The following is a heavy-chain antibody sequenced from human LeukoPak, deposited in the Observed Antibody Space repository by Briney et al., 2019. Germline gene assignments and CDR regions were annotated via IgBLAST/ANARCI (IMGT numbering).Heavy chain of an antibody. D-gene: IGHD1-26*01. Sequence: SQTLSLTCTASGGSISSGSYYWSWIRQPAGKGLEWIGRIYTSGSTNYNPSLKSRVTISVDTSKNQFSLKLSSVTAADTAVYYCARADRERPPYYYYYMDVWGKGTTVTISS. V-gene: IGHV4-61*02. CDR2: IYTSGST. CDR1: GGSISSGSYY. J-gene: IGHJ6*03. CDR3: ARADRERPPYYYYYMDV.